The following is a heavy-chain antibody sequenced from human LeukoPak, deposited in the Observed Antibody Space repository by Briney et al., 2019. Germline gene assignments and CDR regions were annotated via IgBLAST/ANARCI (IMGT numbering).Heavy chain of an antibody. J-gene: IGHJ6*02. CDR1: GFTFNDYA. V-gene: IGHV3-30-3*01. Sequence: GGSLRLSCAASGFTFNDYAMHWVRQAPGKGLEWVALISYDGANKFYADSVEGRFTISRDNSRNTLYLQMNSLGPDDTAVYYCATDYRYAVEVWGRGTKVTVSS. CDR2: ISYDGANK. CDR3: ATDYRYAVEV.